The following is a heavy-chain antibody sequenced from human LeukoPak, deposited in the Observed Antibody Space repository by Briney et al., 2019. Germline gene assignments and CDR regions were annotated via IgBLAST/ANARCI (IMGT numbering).Heavy chain of an antibody. CDR2: INPSGGST. V-gene: IGHV1-46*01. CDR3: ARDVAGYSSGWYFDY. Sequence: ASVKVSCKASGYTFTSYYMHWVRQAPGQGLEWMGIINPSGGSTSYAQKFQGRVTMIRDTSTSTVYMELSSLRSEDTAVYYCARDVAGYSSGWYFDYWGQGTLVTVSS. CDR1: GYTFTSYY. D-gene: IGHD6-19*01. J-gene: IGHJ4*02.